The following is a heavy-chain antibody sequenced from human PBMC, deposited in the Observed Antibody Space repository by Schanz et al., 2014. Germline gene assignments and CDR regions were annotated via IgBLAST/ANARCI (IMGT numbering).Heavy chain of an antibody. V-gene: IGHV3-23*04. CDR1: GFIFNDYY. J-gene: IGHJ6*02. D-gene: IGHD6-6*01. CDR2: ITSNGGGT. Sequence: VQLVESGGGLVKPGGSLRLSCAASGFIFNDYYMNWIRQAPGKGLEWVSTITSNGGGTYYADSVKGRFTISRDNAKNTLYLQMNSLRVEDTAEYYCAKNWKGHHITGRPGWSDGMDVWGQGTTVTVSS. CDR3: AKNWKGHHITGRPGWSDGMDV.